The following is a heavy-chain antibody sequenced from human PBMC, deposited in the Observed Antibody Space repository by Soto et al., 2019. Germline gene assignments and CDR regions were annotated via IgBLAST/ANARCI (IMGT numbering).Heavy chain of an antibody. CDR1: GGSFSGYY. V-gene: IGHV4-34*01. CDR3: ARGRKSSSLHWFDP. CDR2: INHSGGT. J-gene: IGHJ5*02. Sequence: QVQLQQWGAGLLKPSETLSLTCAVYGGSFSGYYWSWIRQPPGKGLEWIGEINHSGGTNYNPSLKSRVTISVDTSKNQFSLKLSSVTAADTAVYYCARGRKSSSLHWFDPWGQGTLVTVSS. D-gene: IGHD6-6*01.